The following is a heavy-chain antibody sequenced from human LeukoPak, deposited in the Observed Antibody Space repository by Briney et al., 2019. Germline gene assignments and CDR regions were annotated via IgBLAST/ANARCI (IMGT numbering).Heavy chain of an antibody. V-gene: IGHV3-23*01. CDR3: ARSYDFWSGYYPYYYGMDV. D-gene: IGHD3-3*01. Sequence: GGSLRLSCAASGFTFSSYAMSWVRQAPGKGLEWVSAISGSGGSTYYADSVKGRFTISRDNAKNSLYLQMNSLRDEDTAVYYCARSYDFWSGYYPYYYGMDVWGQGTTVTVSS. J-gene: IGHJ6*02. CDR2: ISGSGGST. CDR1: GFTFSSYA.